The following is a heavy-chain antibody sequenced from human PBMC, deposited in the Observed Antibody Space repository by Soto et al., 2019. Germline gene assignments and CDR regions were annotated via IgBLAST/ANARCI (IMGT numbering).Heavy chain of an antibody. CDR2: IYFTGST. CDR1: GGSISSYY. V-gene: IGHV4-59*01. CDR3: ARGREYYASSGYHYYFDY. D-gene: IGHD3-22*01. J-gene: IGHJ4*02. Sequence: PSETLSLTCTVSGGSISSYYWSWIRQPPGKGLEWIGYIYFTGSTNYNPSLKSRVTISVDTSKIHFSLKLSSVTAADTAVYYCARGREYYASSGYHYYFDYWGQGTLVTVSS.